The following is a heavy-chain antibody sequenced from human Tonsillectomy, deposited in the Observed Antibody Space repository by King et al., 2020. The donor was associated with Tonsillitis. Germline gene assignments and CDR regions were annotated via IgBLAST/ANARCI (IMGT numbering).Heavy chain of an antibody. CDR1: GFTFSSYA. J-gene: IGHJ4*02. D-gene: IGHD5-12*01. Sequence: VQLVESGGDLVQPGGSLRLSCAASGFTFSSYAMSWVRQAPGKGLEWVSTISGSGVGTYYADSVKGRFTISRDNSKNTLYLQMNSLRAEDTAVYYCAHGAPGVLVAVSGAFDCWGRGTLVTVSS. CDR2: ISGSGVGT. CDR3: AHGAPGVLVAVSGAFDC. V-gene: IGHV3-23*04.